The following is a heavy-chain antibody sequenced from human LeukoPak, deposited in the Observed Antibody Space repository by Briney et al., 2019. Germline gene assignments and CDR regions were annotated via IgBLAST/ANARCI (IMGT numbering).Heavy chain of an antibody. CDR1: GFSLSTSGVG. CDR2: IYWDDDK. V-gene: IGHV2-5*02. CDR3: AHTGEHCSGGSCYRYYFDY. Sequence: SGPTLVKPTQTLTLTCTFSGFSLSTSGVGVGWIRQPPGKALEWLALIYWDDDKRYSPSLKSRLTITKDTSKNQVVLTMTNMDPVDTATYYCAHTGEHCSGGSCYRYYFDYWGQGTLVTVSS. D-gene: IGHD2-15*01. J-gene: IGHJ4*02.